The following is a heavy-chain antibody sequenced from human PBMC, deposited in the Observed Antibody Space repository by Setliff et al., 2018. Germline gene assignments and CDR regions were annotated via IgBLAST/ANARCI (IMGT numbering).Heavy chain of an antibody. V-gene: IGHV4-39*07. CDR1: GGSISSGVYY. Sequence: PSETLSLTCTVSGGSISSGVYYWAWIRQPPGKGLEWIGEINHSASTNYNPSLKSRVTISVDTSKNQFSLKVTSVTAADTAVYYCARGAPQRSSFDSRYMDVWDKGATVTVSS. D-gene: IGHD1-1*01. CDR2: INHSAST. J-gene: IGHJ6*03. CDR3: ARGAPQRSSFDSRYMDV.